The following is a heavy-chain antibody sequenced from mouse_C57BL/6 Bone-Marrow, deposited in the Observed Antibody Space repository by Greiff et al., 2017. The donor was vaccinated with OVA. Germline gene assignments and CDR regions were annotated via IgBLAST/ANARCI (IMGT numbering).Heavy chain of an antibody. CDR2: IDPSDSET. CDR1: GYTFTSSW. CDR3: ARREPLYGSSYDWYFDV. V-gene: IGHV1-52*01. Sequence: QVQLQQPGAELVRPGSSVKLSCKASGYTFTSSWMHWVKQRPIQGLEWIGNIDPSDSETHYNQKFKDKATLTVDKSSSTAYMQLSSLTSEDSAVYHCARREPLYGSSYDWYFDVWGTGTTVTVSS. D-gene: IGHD1-1*01. J-gene: IGHJ1*03.